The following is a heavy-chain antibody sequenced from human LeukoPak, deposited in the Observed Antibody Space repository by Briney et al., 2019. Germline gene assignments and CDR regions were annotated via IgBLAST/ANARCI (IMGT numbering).Heavy chain of an antibody. V-gene: IGHV3-15*01. J-gene: IGHJ4*02. D-gene: IGHD3-10*01. CDR1: GFTFSNSW. CDR2: IKSKTDSGTT. Sequence: PGGSLRLSCAASGFTFSNSWMSWVRQAPGKGLEWVGRIKSKTDSGTTDYADAVKGRFTISRDNSKNTLYLQMNSLRAEDTAVYYCARGLLVWSLWFGELDYWGQGTLVTVSS. CDR3: ARGLLVWSLWFGELDY.